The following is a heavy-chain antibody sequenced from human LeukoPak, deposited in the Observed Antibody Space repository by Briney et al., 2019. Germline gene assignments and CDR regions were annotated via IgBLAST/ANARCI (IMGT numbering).Heavy chain of an antibody. CDR3: ARDGLNTMVRGKIHYYYMDV. D-gene: IGHD3-10*01. CDR2: IYTSGST. Sequence: SETLSLTCTVSGDSISSSSYYWSWIRQPAGKGLEWIGRIYTSGSTHYNPSLKSRVTISVDTSKNQFSLKLSSVTAADTAVYYCARDGLNTMVRGKIHYYYMDVWGKGTTVTISS. J-gene: IGHJ6*03. V-gene: IGHV4-61*02. CDR1: GDSISSSSYY.